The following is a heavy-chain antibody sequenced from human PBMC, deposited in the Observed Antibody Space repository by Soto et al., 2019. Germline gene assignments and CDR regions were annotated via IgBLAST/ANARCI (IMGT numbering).Heavy chain of an antibody. V-gene: IGHV1-8*01. D-gene: IGHD2-2*01. Sequence: ASVKVSCKASGYTFTSYDINWVRQATGQGLEWMGWMNPNSGNTGYAQKFQGRVTMTRNTSISTAYMELSSLRSEDTAVYYCARAWVRYCSSTSCYDYYYYMDVWGKGTTVTVSS. CDR1: GYTFTSYD. CDR2: MNPNSGNT. J-gene: IGHJ6*03. CDR3: ARAWVRYCSSTSCYDYYYYMDV.